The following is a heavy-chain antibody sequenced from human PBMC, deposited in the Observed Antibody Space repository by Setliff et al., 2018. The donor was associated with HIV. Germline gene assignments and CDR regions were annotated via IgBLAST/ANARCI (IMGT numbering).Heavy chain of an antibody. J-gene: IGHJ6*03. CDR1: GDTFNNYA. CDR2: IIPIFGTA. Sequence: SVKVSCKASGDTFNNYAISWVRQAPGQGLEWMGGIIPIFGTANYAQKFEGRVTITADKSTSTTYLEVSSLRSEDTAVYYCARDPGEGGGGFLEWTIGYYYMDVWGKGTTVTVSS. CDR3: ARDPGEGGGGFLEWTIGYYYMDV. D-gene: IGHD3-3*01. V-gene: IGHV1-69*06.